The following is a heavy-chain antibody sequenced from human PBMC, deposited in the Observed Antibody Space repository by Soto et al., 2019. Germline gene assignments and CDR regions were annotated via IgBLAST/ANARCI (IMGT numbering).Heavy chain of an antibody. CDR3: ASGPDSGSYARDYYYYMDV. J-gene: IGHJ6*03. D-gene: IGHD3-10*01. CDR2: IYYSGST. V-gene: IGHV4-39*01. CDR1: GGSISSSSYY. Sequence: SETLSLTCTVSGGSISSSSYYWGWIRQPPGKGLEWIGSIYYSGSTYYNPSLKSRVTISVDTSKNQFSLKLSSVTAADTAVYYCASGPDSGSYARDYYYYMDVWGKGTTVTVSS.